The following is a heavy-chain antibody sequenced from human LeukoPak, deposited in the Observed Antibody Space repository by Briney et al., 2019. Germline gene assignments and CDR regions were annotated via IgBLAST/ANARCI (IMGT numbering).Heavy chain of an antibody. V-gene: IGHV3-74*01. CDR2: IYADGSGT. D-gene: IGHD5-24*01. CDR3: ARGNNYAQDY. Sequence: GGSLRLSCAASGFSFSSYSMHWVRQAPGKGLAWVSRIYADGSGTSYADSVKGRFIISRDNAKNTLYVQMNSLRAEDSAIYYCARGNNYAQDYWGQGTLVTVSS. J-gene: IGHJ4*02. CDR1: GFSFSSYS.